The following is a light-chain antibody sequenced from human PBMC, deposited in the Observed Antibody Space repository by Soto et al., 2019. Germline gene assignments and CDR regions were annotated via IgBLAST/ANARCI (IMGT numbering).Light chain of an antibody. CDR3: QQYDKHPCT. J-gene: IGKJ1*01. Sequence: QLTQSPSSLSASVGDRVSITCQASQDISNYLNWYQQKPGKAPKLLIYDASNLETGVPSRFSGSGSGTDFTFTISSLQPEDSATYYCQQYDKHPCTFGQGTKVDI. CDR2: DAS. V-gene: IGKV1-33*01. CDR1: QDISNY.